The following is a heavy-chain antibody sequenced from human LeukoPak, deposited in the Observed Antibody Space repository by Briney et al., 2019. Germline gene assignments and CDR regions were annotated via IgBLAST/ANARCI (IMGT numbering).Heavy chain of an antibody. J-gene: IGHJ6*03. D-gene: IGHD3-10*01. CDR2: IRYDGSNK. CDR3: ARHGSITMIRGRLRYYYIDV. V-gene: IGHV3-30*02. CDR1: GFTFSSYG. Sequence: PGGSLRLSCAASGFTFSSYGMHWVRQAPGKGLEWVAFIRYDGSNKYYADSVKGRFTISRDNSKNTLYLHVNSLRPEDTAVYYCARHGSITMIRGRLRYYYIDVWGKGTTVTISS.